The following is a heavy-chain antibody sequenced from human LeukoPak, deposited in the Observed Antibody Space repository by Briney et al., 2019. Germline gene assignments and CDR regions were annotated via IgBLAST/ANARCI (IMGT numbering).Heavy chain of an antibody. D-gene: IGHD3-16*02. CDR1: GFTFSSYA. V-gene: IGHV3-30*04. CDR3: ARDASPIMITFGGVIVISIDY. CDR2: ISYDGSNK. Sequence: GGSLRLSCAASGFTFSSYAMHWVRQAPGKGLEWVAVISYDGSNKYYADSVKGRFTISRDNSKNTLYLQMNSLRAEDTAVYYCARDASPIMITFGGVIVISIDYRGQGTLVTVSS. J-gene: IGHJ4*02.